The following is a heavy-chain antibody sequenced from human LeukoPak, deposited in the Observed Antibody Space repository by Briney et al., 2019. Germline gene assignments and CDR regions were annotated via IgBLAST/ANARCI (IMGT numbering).Heavy chain of an antibody. V-gene: IGHV5-51*01. CDR1: GXSFFSNYW. CDR2: LYPDDSDS. CDR3: ARASRDGYNQNFDY. D-gene: IGHD5-24*01. J-gene: IGHJ4*02. Sequence: GESLKISFKAYGXSFFSNYWIAWVRQMPGKGLEWMGILYPDDSDSRYSPSFQGQVTISADRSINTAYLQWSSLKASDTAMYFCARASRDGYNQNFDYWGQGTLVTVSS.